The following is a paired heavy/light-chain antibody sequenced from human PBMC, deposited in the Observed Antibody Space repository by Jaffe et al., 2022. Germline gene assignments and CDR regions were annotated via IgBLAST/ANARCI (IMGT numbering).Heavy chain of an antibody. V-gene: IGHV4-59*01. Sequence: QVRLQESGPGLVKPSETLSLTCTVSGGSIINYYWSWIRQPPGKGLEWIAYVHDTGRTNYKPSLKSRVTISADTSKNQFSLKLTSVTAADTAVYYCARQYKYDSGGFQDGFDIWGQGTMVTVSS. CDR2: VHDTGRT. CDR3: ARQYKYDSGGFQDGFDI. J-gene: IGHJ3*02. D-gene: IGHD3-22*01. CDR1: GGSIINYY.
Light chain of an antibody. CDR3: CSYAGATAFVV. CDR2: EVS. CDR1: SSDVGTYNL. Sequence: QSALTQPASVSGSPGQSITISCTGASSDVGTYNLVTWYQQHPGKAPKLIIYEVSKRPSGVSDRFSGSKSDNTASLTISGLQAEDEADYYCCSYAGATAFVVFGGGTKLTVL. J-gene: IGLJ2*01. V-gene: IGLV2-23*02.